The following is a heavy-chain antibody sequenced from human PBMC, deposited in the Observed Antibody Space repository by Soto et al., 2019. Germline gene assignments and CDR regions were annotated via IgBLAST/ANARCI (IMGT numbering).Heavy chain of an antibody. J-gene: IGHJ6*03. D-gene: IGHD2-15*01. CDR3: AKDEDPDYYYYYMDV. Sequence: GGSLRLSCAASGFTFSSYGMHWVRQAPGKGLEWVAVISYDGSNKYYADSVKGRFTISRDNSKNTLYLQMNSLRAEDTAVYYCAKDEDPDYYYYYMDVWGKGTTVTVSS. CDR1: GFTFSSYG. V-gene: IGHV3-30*18. CDR2: ISYDGSNK.